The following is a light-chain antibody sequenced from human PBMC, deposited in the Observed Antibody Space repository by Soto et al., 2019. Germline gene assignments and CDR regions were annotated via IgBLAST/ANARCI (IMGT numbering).Light chain of an antibody. CDR2: DVS. J-gene: IGLJ2*01. CDR1: SSDVGGYNY. Sequence: QSALTQPASVSGSPGQSITISCTGTSSDVGGYNYVSWYQQHPGKAPKLMIYDVSNRPSGVSNRFSGSKSGNTASLTISGLQAEDVADYYCSSYTGSSTLPFGGGTKLTVL. CDR3: SSYTGSSTLP. V-gene: IGLV2-14*01.